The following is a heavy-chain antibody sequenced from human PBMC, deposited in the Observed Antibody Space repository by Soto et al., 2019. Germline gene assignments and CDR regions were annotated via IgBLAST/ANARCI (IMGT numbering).Heavy chain of an antibody. CDR2: ISSSSSYT. CDR3: ARSYYDSSGYYLNY. V-gene: IGHV3-11*06. J-gene: IGHJ4*02. D-gene: IGHD3-22*01. Sequence: GGSLRLSCAASGFTFSDYYMSWIRQAPGKGLEWVSYISSSSSYTNYADSVKGRFTISRDNAKNSLYLQMNSLRAEDTAVYYCARSYYDSSGYYLNYWGQGTLVTSPQ. CDR1: GFTFSDYY.